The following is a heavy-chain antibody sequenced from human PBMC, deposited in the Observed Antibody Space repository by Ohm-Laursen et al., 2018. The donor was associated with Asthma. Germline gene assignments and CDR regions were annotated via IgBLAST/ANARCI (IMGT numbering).Heavy chain of an antibody. CDR2: INSVFGTS. J-gene: IGHJ4*02. Sequence: GSSVKVSCKSLGGTLGTSVIGWVRQAPGQGLEWLGGINSVFGTSTYAQKFHDRFTITADESTSTVCMTLSSLTSEDTAVYYCARKAGSCITSNCYSLDFWGQGTLVTVSS. V-gene: IGHV1-69*01. D-gene: IGHD2-15*01. CDR1: GGTLGTSV. CDR3: ARKAGSCITSNCYSLDF.